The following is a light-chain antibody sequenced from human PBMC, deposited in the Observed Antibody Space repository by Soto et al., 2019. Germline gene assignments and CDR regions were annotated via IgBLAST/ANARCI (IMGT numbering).Light chain of an antibody. J-gene: IGKJ2*01. CDR3: QQYNLYLSYT. V-gene: IGKV1-5*01. Sequence: DIQITQSPSTLSASVGDRVTITCRATQSVSRWLAWYQQKPGRAPKLLIYDASTLESGVPSRFSGGGSGTQLTLTISILQPEDFATYFCQQYNLYLSYTFGQGTKLQIK. CDR1: QSVSRW. CDR2: DAS.